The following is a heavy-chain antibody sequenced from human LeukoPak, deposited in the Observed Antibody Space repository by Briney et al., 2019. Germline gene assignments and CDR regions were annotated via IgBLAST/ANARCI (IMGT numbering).Heavy chain of an antibody. CDR1: GFPFSSYW. J-gene: IGHJ4*02. V-gene: IGHV3-7*04. D-gene: IGHD5-24*01. Sequence: GGSLRLSCVASGFPFSSYWMTWVRQAPGKGLEWVANIKQDGSKKSYVDSVKGRFTISRDNAKNSPYLQMNSLRAEDTGIYYCTRVGYIDEGIDYWGQGTLVTVSS. CDR3: TRVGYIDEGIDY. CDR2: IKQDGSKK.